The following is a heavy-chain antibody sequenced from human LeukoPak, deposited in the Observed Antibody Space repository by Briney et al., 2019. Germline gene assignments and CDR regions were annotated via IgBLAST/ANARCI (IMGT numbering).Heavy chain of an antibody. Sequence: GRSLRLSCAASGFTFSSYAMHWVRQAPGKGLEWVAVISYDGSNKYYADSVKGRFTISRDNSKNTLYLQMNSLRAEDTAVYYCARFGITMVRGVIHGMDVWGQGTTVTVSS. CDR1: GFTFSSYA. D-gene: IGHD3-10*01. CDR2: ISYDGSNK. V-gene: IGHV3-30-3*01. J-gene: IGHJ6*02. CDR3: ARFGITMVRGVIHGMDV.